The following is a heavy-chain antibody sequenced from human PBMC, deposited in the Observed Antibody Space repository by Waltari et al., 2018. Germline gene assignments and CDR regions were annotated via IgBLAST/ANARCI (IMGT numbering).Heavy chain of an antibody. V-gene: IGHV4-38-2*01. Sequence: QVQLQESGPGLVKPSETLSLTCAVSGYSISSGYYWGWIRQPPGKGLEWIGSIYHSGSTYYNPSLKSRVTISVDTSKNQFSLKLSSVTAADTAVYYCARGDSSGHPFDYWGQGTLVTVSS. CDR2: IYHSGST. D-gene: IGHD3-22*01. CDR3: ARGDSSGHPFDY. J-gene: IGHJ4*02. CDR1: GYSISSGYY.